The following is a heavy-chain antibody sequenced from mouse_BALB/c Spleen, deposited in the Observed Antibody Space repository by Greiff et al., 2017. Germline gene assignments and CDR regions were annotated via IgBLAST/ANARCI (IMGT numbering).Heavy chain of an antibody. Sequence: VQLQQSAAELARPGASVKMSCKASGYTFTSYTMHWVKQRPGQGLEWIGYINPSSGYTEYNQKFKDKTTLTADKSSSTAYMQLSSLTSEDSAVYYCARGGLLLRWDSSDWGQGTTLTVSS. J-gene: IGHJ2*01. CDR2: INPSSGYT. D-gene: IGHD1-1*01. CDR3: ARGGLLLRWDSSD. CDR1: GYTFTSYT. V-gene: IGHV1-4*02.